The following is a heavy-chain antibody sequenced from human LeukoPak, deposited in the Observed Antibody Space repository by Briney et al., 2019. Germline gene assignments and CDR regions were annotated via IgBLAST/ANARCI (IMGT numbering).Heavy chain of an antibody. Sequence: SETLSLTCTVSGGSISRYYWSWLRQPPGKGLEWIGYIYYSGSTNYNPSLKSRVTISVDTPKNQSSLKLSSVTAADTAVYYCAREAYGDSSYYYYYYMDVWGKGTTVTVSS. CDR2: IYYSGST. J-gene: IGHJ6*03. D-gene: IGHD4-17*01. CDR1: GGSISRYY. V-gene: IGHV4-59*01. CDR3: AREAYGDSSYYYYYYMDV.